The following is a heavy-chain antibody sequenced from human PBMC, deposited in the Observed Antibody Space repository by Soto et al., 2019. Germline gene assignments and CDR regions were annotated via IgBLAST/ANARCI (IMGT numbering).Heavy chain of an antibody. CDR1: GFTFSSYA. D-gene: IGHD6-13*01. J-gene: IGHJ5*02. CDR2: ISGSGGST. CDR3: AKGFRQQLETNWFDPWVRFPFDP. Sequence: GGSLRLSCAASGFTFSSYAMSWVRQALGKGLEWVSAISGSGGSTYYADSVKGRFTISRDNSKNTLYLQMNSLRAEDTAVYYCAKGFRQQLETNWFDPWVRFPFDPWGQGTLVTVSS. V-gene: IGHV3-23*01.